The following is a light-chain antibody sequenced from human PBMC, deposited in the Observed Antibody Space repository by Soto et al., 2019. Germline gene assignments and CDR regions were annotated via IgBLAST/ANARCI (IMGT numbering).Light chain of an antibody. J-gene: IGKJ1*01. Sequence: DIPMTQSPSTLSASVGDRVTITCRASQNVNKWLAWFQQKPGKVPKLLIFDASTLQTGVPPRFGGGGSGTEFTLTISGLQPDDFATYYCQQYNSYSPWTFGPGTKVEI. CDR3: QQYNSYSPWT. CDR1: QNVNKW. V-gene: IGKV1-5*01. CDR2: DAS.